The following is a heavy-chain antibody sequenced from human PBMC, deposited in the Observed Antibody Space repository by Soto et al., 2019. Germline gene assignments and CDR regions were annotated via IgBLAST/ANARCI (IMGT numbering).Heavy chain of an antibody. V-gene: IGHV1-69*17. CDR1: GDTFNSYV. CDR3: ARESLGAKGADH. D-gene: IGHD3-16*01. Sequence: QVQLVQSGAEVKRPGSSVKVSCESSGDTFNSYVISWVRQAPGQGLEWMGGIIPIIGVTHYAQKFQGRVTISALSSTGTAYMEMTNFGFADTAPYYCARESLGAKGADHWGQGTLVTVSS. J-gene: IGHJ4*02. CDR2: IIPIIGVT.